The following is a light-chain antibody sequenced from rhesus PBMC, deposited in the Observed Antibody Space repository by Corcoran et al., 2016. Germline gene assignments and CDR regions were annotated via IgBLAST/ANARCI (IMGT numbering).Light chain of an antibody. CDR1: QGISSY. V-gene: IGKV1-38*01. CDR2: DAS. J-gene: IGKJ3*01. Sequence: DIQLTQSPSSLSASVGDRVTLTCRASQGISSYLAWYQQKSGKAPELLIFDASSLQSGVPSRFRGSGSVIEFTLTISRLQPEDFATYYCQQRNTFPFTFGPGTKLDIK. CDR3: QQRNTFPFT.